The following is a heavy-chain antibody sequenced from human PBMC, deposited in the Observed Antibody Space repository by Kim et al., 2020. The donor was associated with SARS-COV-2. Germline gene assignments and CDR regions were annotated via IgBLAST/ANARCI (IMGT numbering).Heavy chain of an antibody. CDR1: GFTFGDYA. D-gene: IGHD1-26*01. Sequence: GGSLRLSCTASGFTFGDYAMSWFRQAPGKGLEWVGFIRSKAYGGTTEYAASVKGRFTISRDDSKSIAYLQMNSLKTEDTAVYYCTGQNAFGSYPYNWFDPWGQGTLVTVSS. CDR2: IRSKAYGGTT. CDR3: TGQNAFGSYPYNWFDP. V-gene: IGHV3-49*03. J-gene: IGHJ5*02.